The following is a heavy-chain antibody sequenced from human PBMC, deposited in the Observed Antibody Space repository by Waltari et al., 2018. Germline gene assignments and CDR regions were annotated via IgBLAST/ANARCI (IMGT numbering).Heavy chain of an antibody. D-gene: IGHD2-15*01. CDR2: FDPEDGET. V-gene: IGHV1-24*01. Sequence: QVQLVQSGAEVKKPGASVKVSCKVSGYTLTELSMHWVRQAPGKGLEWMGGFDPEDGETIYAQKFQGRVTMTEDTSTDTAYMELSSLRSEDTAVYYCAIGYCSGGSCWDRGLFDYWGQGTLVTVSS. J-gene: IGHJ4*02. CDR3: AIGYCSGGSCWDRGLFDY. CDR1: GYTLTELS.